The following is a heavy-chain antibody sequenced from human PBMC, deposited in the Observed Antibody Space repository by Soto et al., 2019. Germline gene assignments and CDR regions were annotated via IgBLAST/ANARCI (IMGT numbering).Heavy chain of an antibody. J-gene: IGHJ4*02. V-gene: IGHV4-39*02. D-gene: IGHD2-2*01. CDR2: VHYSGGT. CDR3: SSILVGASRHSGFDS. CDR1: GGSINNGDYF. Sequence: SETLSLTCTVSGGSINNGDYFWGWIRQPPGKGLEWLGSVHYSGGTYYNSSLRGRLSISLDTSRNHFSLNLISVTAADTAVYYCSSILVGASRHSGFDSWGQGRLVTVSS.